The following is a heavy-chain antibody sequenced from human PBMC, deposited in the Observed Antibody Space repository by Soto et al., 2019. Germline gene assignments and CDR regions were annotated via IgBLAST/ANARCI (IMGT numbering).Heavy chain of an antibody. V-gene: IGHV3-23*01. Sequence: PGGSLRLSCAASGFTFSSYAMSWVRQAPGKGLEWVSAISGSGGSTYYADSVKGRFTISRDNSKNTLYLQMNSLRAEDTAVYFALGGYDYYYYYGMDVWGQGTTVTVSS. CDR1: GFTFSSYA. D-gene: IGHD5-18*01. CDR2: ISGSGGST. CDR3: LGGYDYYYYYGMDV. J-gene: IGHJ6*02.